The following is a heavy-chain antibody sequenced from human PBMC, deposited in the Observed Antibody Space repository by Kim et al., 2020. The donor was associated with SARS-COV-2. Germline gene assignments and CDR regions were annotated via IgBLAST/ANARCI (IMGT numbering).Heavy chain of an antibody. CDR1: GASISSNY. D-gene: IGHD3-10*01. J-gene: IGHJ6*02. Sequence: SETLSLTCTVSGASISSNYWSWIRQPPGKGLEWIGYIYYSGNTKYNPSLKSRVTMSVDTSKNHFSLNLTSVTAADTAVYYCARWRFPSDYCGLNVWGQG. CDR2: IYYSGNT. V-gene: IGHV4-59*01. CDR3: ARWRFPSDYCGLNV.